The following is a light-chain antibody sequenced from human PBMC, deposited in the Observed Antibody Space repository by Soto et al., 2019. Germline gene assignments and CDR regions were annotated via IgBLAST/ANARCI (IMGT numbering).Light chain of an antibody. J-gene: IGKJ1*01. Sequence: DIQMTQSPSTLSGSVGDRVTITCRASQTISSWLAWYQQKPGKAPKLLIYAASTLQSGVPSRFSGSGSGTDFTLTISCLQSEDFATYYCQQYYSYLRTFGQGTKVDI. V-gene: IGKV1-5*01. CDR1: QTISSW. CDR2: AAS. CDR3: QQYYSYLRT.